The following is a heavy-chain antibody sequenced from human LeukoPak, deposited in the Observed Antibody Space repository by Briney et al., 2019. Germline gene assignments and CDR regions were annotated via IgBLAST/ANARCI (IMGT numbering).Heavy chain of an antibody. CDR2: IYHSGST. CDR3: AREPDSAYCSGGGCPFDY. V-gene: IGHV4-4*02. CDR1: GGSISSSNW. Sequence: SGTLSLTCAVSGGSISSSNWWSWVRQPPGKGLEWIGEIYHSGSTNYNPSLKSRVTISVDKSKNQFSLKLSSVTAADTAVYYCAREPDSAYCSGGGCPFDYWGQGTLVTVSS. D-gene: IGHD2-15*01. J-gene: IGHJ4*02.